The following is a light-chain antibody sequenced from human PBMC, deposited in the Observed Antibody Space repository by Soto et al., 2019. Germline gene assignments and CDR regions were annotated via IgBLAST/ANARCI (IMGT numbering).Light chain of an antibody. V-gene: IGLV2-8*01. J-gene: IGLJ1*01. CDR3: SSYGGSNTFGV. CDR2: EVS. CDR1: SSDVGGYNY. Sequence: QSALTQPPSASGSPGQSVTISCTGTSSDVGGYNYVSWYQQHPGKAPKLMIYEVSKRPSGVPDRFSGSKSGNTASLTVSGLQADDEADYYCSSYGGSNTFGVFGTGTKLTVL.